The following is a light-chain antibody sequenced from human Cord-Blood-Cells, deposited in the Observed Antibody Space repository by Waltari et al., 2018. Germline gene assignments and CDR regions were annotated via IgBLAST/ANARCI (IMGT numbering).Light chain of an antibody. Sequence: QSVLTQPPSASGTPGQRVTLSCSGSSSNIDSNTLTWYQQPPGTAPKLLIYSNNQRPSGVPDRFSGSKSGTSASLAISGLQSEDEADYYCAAWDDSLNGWVFGGGTKLTVL. CDR1: SSNIDSNT. J-gene: IGLJ3*02. CDR2: SNN. CDR3: AAWDDSLNGWV. V-gene: IGLV1-44*01.